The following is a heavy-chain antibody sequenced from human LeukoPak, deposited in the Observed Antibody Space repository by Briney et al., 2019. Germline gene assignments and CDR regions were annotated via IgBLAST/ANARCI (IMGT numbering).Heavy chain of an antibody. CDR2: IYIGGDT. Sequence: GWALRLYCSASGFTVSNNHMNSVRQAPGKGLEGVSIIYIGGDTYYADSVKGRFTISRDNSKNPLYLQMNSLGAEDTPMYYCARERCSGDRCNSGDYHFDYWGQGPLVTVSS. J-gene: IGHJ4*02. CDR3: ARERCSGDRCNSGDYHFDY. CDR1: GFTVSNNH. D-gene: IGHD2-15*01. V-gene: IGHV3-53*01.